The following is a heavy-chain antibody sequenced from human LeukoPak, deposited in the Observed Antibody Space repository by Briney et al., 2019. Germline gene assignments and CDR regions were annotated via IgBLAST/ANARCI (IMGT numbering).Heavy chain of an antibody. J-gene: IGHJ4*02. CDR1: GGSISSGYW. D-gene: IGHD2/OR15-2a*01. CDR3: ARNAYYSADY. V-gene: IGHV4-4*02. Sequence: SGTLSLTCDVSGGSISSGYWWSWVRQPPGKGLEWIAEIHHSGSTNYNPSLKSRVTISVDKSKNQSSLMLTPVTAADTAVYYCARNAYYSADYWGQGTLVTVSS. CDR2: IHHSGST.